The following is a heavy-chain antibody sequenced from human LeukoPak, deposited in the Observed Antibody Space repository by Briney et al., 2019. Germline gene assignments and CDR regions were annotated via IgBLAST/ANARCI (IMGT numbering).Heavy chain of an antibody. J-gene: IGHJ4*02. D-gene: IGHD3-3*01. CDR1: GYTFTCYY. Sequence: ASVKVSCKASGYTFTCYYMHWVRQAPGQGLEWMGWINPNSGGTNYAQKFQGRVTMTRDTSISTAYMEPSRLRSDDTAVYYCARGKYYDFWSGYYKDYWGQGTLVTVSS. CDR3: ARGKYYDFWSGYYKDY. CDR2: INPNSGGT. V-gene: IGHV1-2*02.